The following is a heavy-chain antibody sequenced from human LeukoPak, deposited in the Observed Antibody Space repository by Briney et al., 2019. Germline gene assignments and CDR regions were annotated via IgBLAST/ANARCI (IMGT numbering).Heavy chain of an antibody. CDR2: IYSSGST. J-gene: IGHJ4*02. Sequence: SETLSLTCTVSGGSISNYYSTWIRQSPGKGLEWIGYIYSSGSTKYNPSLKSRVTISVDTSKNQFSLNVSSVTGADTALYYCARLPSGSSPFDYWGQGTLVTVSS. D-gene: IGHD3-10*01. CDR3: ARLPSGSSPFDY. V-gene: IGHV4-59*08. CDR1: GGSISNYY.